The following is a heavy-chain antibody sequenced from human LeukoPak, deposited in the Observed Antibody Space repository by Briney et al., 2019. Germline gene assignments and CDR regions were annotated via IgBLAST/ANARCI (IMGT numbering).Heavy chain of an antibody. CDR3: AKGAQSSAYSAIDY. CDR1: GFTFINYA. D-gene: IGHD3-22*01. CDR2: MSGGGVNI. J-gene: IGHJ4*02. V-gene: IGHV3-23*01. Sequence: GGSLRLSCAASGFTFINYAMTWGRQAPGKGLEWVSGMSGGGVNIYYAASVKGRFTISSDNSNNTFYLQMSSLRGDDTAVYYCAKGAQSSAYSAIDYWGQGTLVTVSS.